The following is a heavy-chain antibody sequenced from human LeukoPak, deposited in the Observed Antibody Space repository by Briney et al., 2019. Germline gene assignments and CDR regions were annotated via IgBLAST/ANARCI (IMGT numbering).Heavy chain of an antibody. Sequence: TASQTLSLTCTVSGGSISSGDYYWSWIRQPPGKGLEWIGYIYYSGSTYYNPSLKSRVTISVDTSKNQFSLKLSSVTAANTAVYYCARVVTGGDYVDYWGQGTLVTVSS. CDR3: ARVVTGGDYVDY. V-gene: IGHV4-30-4*01. J-gene: IGHJ4*02. D-gene: IGHD2-8*02. CDR2: IYYSGST. CDR1: GGSISSGDYY.